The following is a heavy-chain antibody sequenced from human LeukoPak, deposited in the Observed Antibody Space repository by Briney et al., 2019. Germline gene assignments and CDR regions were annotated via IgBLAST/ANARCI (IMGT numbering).Heavy chain of an antibody. V-gene: IGHV1-18*01. D-gene: IGHD2-21*01. CDR2: ISAYNGNT. CDR3: ARDEGDNYYYYYMDV. CDR1: GYTFTSYG. Sequence: ASVKVSCKASGYTFTSYGISWVRQAPGQGLEWMGWISAYNGNTNYAQKLQGRVTMTTDTSTSTAYMELRSLRSDDTAVYYCARDEGDNYYYYYMDVWGKGTTVTVSS. J-gene: IGHJ6*03.